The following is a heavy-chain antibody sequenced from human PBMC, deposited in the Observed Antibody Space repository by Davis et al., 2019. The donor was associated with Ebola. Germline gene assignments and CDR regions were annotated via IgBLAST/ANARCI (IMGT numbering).Heavy chain of an antibody. D-gene: IGHD6-19*01. V-gene: IGHV1-18*01. CDR2: ISAYNGNT. CDR3: AREVYSSGWYDSFWFDP. J-gene: IGHJ5*02. Sequence: AASVKVSCKASGYTFTSYGISWVRQAPGQGLEWMGWISAYNGNTNYAQKLQGWVTMTRDTSISTAYMELSRLRSDDTAVYYCAREVYSSGWYDSFWFDPWGQGTLVTVSS. CDR1: GYTFTSYG.